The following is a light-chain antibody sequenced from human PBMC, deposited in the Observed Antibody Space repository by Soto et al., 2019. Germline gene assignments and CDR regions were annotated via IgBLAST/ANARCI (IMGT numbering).Light chain of an antibody. CDR1: SSDVGNYNY. CDR2: DVS. CDR3: SSYTSTSTVI. Sequence: QSALTQPASVSGSPGQSITISCTGTSSDVGNYNYVSWYQHHPGKAPKLIIFDVSNRPSGLSNRFSGSKSGNTASLTIFGLQGEDDADYYCSSYTSTSTVIFGGGTKRTVL. J-gene: IGLJ2*01. V-gene: IGLV2-14*03.